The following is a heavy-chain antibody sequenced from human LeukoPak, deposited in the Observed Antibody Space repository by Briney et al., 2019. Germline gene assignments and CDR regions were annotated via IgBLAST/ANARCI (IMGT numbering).Heavy chain of an antibody. CDR1: GGSISSSSYY. D-gene: IGHD4-17*01. J-gene: IGHJ4*02. Sequence: PSETLSLTCTVSGGSISSSSYYWGWIRQPPGKGLEWIGSIYYSGSTYYNPSLKSRVTISVDTSKNQFSLKLSSVTAADTAVYYCARVLRLIDYGDLFSYFDYWGQGTLVTVSS. CDR2: IYYSGST. CDR3: ARVLRLIDYGDLFSYFDY. V-gene: IGHV4-39*07.